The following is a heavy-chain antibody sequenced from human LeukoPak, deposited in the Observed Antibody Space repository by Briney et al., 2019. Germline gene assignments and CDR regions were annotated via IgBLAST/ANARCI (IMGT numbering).Heavy chain of an antibody. V-gene: IGHV3-7*01. CDR1: AFAFSRNW. CDR2: IKEDGSRE. Sequence: GGSLRLSCAASAFAFSRNWMSWVRQAPPKGPDWVASIKEDGSRENYVDSLKGRFTISRDNSKNSLFLQMNSLRAEDTAVYYCARGPQWGQGTLVTVSS. J-gene: IGHJ4*02. CDR3: ARGPQ.